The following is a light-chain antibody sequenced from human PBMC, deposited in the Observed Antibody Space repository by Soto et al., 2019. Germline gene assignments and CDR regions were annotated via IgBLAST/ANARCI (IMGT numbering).Light chain of an antibody. CDR2: GAS. CDR1: ENLNTN. V-gene: IGKV3-15*01. Sequence: EIVMTQSPGTLSVSPGERATLSCRASENLNTNLAWYQQRPGQAPRLLIYGASTRATGVPASFTGSGSGTDFTLATSSLQFEDFAVYLCQQYKNWPPGTFGQGTKVDI. J-gene: IGKJ1*01. CDR3: QQYKNWPPGT.